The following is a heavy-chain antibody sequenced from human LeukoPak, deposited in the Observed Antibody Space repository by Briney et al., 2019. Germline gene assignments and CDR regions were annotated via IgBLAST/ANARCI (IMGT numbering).Heavy chain of an antibody. CDR2: IYYSGST. Sequence: PSETLSLTCTVSGGSISSGDYYWSWIRQPPGKGLEWIGYIYYSGSTYYNPSLKSRVTISVDTSKNQFSLKLSSVTAADTAVYYCAREDSSGRDGIDYWGQGTLVTVSS. D-gene: IGHD3-22*01. V-gene: IGHV4-30-4*01. CDR3: AREDSSGRDGIDY. CDR1: GGSISSGDYY. J-gene: IGHJ4*02.